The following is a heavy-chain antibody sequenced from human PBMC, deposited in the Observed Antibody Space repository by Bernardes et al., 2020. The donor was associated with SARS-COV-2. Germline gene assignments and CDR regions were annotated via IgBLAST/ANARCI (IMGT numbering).Heavy chain of an antibody. CDR2: ISSSGYLT. J-gene: IGHJ4*02. D-gene: IGHD1-26*01. CDR1: GFIFSTYE. V-gene: IGHV3-48*03. CDR3: ARQHRTGYSFDY. Sequence: GGSLRLSCEASGFIFSTYEMNWVRQAPGKGLEWLSYISSSGYLTHHADPVKGRSTMSRDYAKNSVDLQMNSLRVEDTGVYYCARQHRTGYSFDYWGRGTLVTVSS.